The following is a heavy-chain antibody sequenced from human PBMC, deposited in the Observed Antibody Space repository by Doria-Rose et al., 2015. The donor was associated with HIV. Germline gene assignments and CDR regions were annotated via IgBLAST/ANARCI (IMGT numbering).Heavy chain of an antibody. V-gene: IGHV3-9*01. CDR3: AKCLRYGDYLCYFDF. J-gene: IGHJ4*02. CDR2: ISWNSGSI. CDR1: GFTFDDYA. Sequence: VQLQESGGGWVQPGRSLRLSCAASGFTFDDYAMHWVRRAPGKGLEWGSSISWNSGSIDYADSVKGRFTISRDNAKKSLYLQMNSLRAEDTALYYCAKCLRYGDYLCYFDFWGQGTPVTVSS. D-gene: IGHD4-17*01.